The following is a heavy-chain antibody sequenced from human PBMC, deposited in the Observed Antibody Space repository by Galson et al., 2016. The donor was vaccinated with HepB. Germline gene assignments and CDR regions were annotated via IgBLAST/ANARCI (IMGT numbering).Heavy chain of an antibody. Sequence: CAISGDSDSSDSATWDWIRQSPSRGLEWLGRTYYRSKWHNDYALSVKSRISINADTSKNQISLQLNSVSPEDTAVYYCARGDNPDYGDYASAYYYMDVWGKGTTVTVSS. D-gene: IGHD4-17*01. CDR2: TYYRSKWHN. V-gene: IGHV6-1*01. CDR3: ARGDNPDYGDYASAYYYMDV. J-gene: IGHJ6*03. CDR1: GDSDSSDSAT.